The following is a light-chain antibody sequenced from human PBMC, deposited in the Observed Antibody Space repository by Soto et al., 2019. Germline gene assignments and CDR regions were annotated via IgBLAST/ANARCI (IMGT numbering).Light chain of an antibody. CDR2: GAS. CDR3: QQYGSSPLT. J-gene: IGKJ4*01. CDR1: QSVSSSY. V-gene: IGKV3-20*01. Sequence: EIVMTQSPATVSVSPGELAIPSCSASQSVSSSYLAWYQQKPGQAPRLLIYGASSRATGIPDRFSGSGSGTDFTLTISRLEPEDFAVYYCQQYGSSPLTFGGGTEVDI.